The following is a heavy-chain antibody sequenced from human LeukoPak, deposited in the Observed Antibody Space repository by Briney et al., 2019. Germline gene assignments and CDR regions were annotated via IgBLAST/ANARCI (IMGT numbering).Heavy chain of an antibody. Sequence: GASVKVSCKASGYTFTSYGISWVRQAPGQGLEWMGWISAYNGNTNYAQKLRGRVTMTTDTSTSTAYMELRSLRSDDTAVYYCARTPPSGCYYDDYYYYMDVWGKGTTVTVSS. J-gene: IGHJ6*03. CDR3: ARTPPSGCYYDDYYYYMDV. CDR1: GYTFTSYG. V-gene: IGHV1-18*01. CDR2: ISAYNGNT. D-gene: IGHD1-26*01.